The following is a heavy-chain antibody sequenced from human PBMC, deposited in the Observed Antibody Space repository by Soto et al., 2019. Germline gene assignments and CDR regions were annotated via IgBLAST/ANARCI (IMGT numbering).Heavy chain of an antibody. V-gene: IGHV4-38-2*01. J-gene: IGHJ4*02. CDR3: TRLPEALEFVDF. CDR2: ILYTGYT. Sequence: SETLSLTCAVSGYSFSSGYYWGCIRQPPGKGLEWVGSILYTGYTYYNPSLKSRATMSVDTSNNQCSLRLGSVTAADTAVYYCTRLPEALEFVDFWGQGTLVTVSS. CDR1: GYSFSSGYY. D-gene: IGHD1-1*01.